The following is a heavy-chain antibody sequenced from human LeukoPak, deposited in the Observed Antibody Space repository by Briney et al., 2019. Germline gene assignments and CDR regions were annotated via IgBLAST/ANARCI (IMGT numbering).Heavy chain of an antibody. CDR2: IQYDGSHR. J-gene: IGHJ4*02. CDR3: ARDGYNGVRDY. V-gene: IGHV3-30*02. D-gene: IGHD5-24*01. CDR1: GFTFSDSG. Sequence: GGSLRLSCAASGFTFSDSGMHWVRQAPGKGLEWVTFIQYDGSHRYYADSVKGRFTISRDNSKNTLYLQMNSLRAEDTAVYYCARDGYNGVRDYWGQGTLVTVSS.